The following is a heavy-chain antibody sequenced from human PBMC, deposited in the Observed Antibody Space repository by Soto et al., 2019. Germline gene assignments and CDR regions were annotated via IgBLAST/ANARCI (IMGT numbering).Heavy chain of an antibody. Sequence: QVQLQQWGAGLLKPSETLSLTCAVYGGSFSGYYWSWIRQPPGKGLGWIGEINHSGSTNYNPSLKSRVTISVDTSKNQFSLKLSSVTAADTAVYYCARGDRIAVAGTGYWGQGTLVTVSS. CDR1: GGSFSGYY. J-gene: IGHJ4*02. CDR2: INHSGST. D-gene: IGHD6-19*01. V-gene: IGHV4-34*01. CDR3: ARGDRIAVAGTGY.